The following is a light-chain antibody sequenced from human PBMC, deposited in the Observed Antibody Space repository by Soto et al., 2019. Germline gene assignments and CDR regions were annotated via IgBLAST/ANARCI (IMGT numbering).Light chain of an antibody. V-gene: IGKV1-39*01. Sequence: DIQMTKSPSSLSASVGDRVTITCRASQSISSYLNWYQQKPGKAPKLLIYAASSLQSGVPSRFSGSGSGTDFTLTISSLQPEDFATYYCQHSYSTPYTFGQGTQLEIK. CDR2: AAS. CDR1: QSISSY. J-gene: IGKJ2*01. CDR3: QHSYSTPYT.